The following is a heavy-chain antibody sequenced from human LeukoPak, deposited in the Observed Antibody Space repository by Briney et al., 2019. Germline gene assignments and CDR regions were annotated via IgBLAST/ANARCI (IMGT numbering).Heavy chain of an antibody. CDR3: LRGDRRDY. V-gene: IGHV3-21*06. CDR1: GFTFNTYS. CDR2: IDSSGGYM. Sequence: GGPRKLSWEASGFTFNTYSMNWARQAPGKGLEWVSSIDSSGGYMFYADSVKGRFIISRDNAKDSLYLQMNSLRVEDTAVYYCLRGDRRDYWGQGTLVTVSS. J-gene: IGHJ4*02.